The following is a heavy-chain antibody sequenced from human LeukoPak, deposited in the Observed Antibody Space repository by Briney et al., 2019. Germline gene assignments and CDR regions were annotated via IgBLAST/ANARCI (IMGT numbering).Heavy chain of an antibody. Sequence: GGSLRLSRAASGFTLSSYGMHWVRQAPGKGLEWVAVISYDGSNKYYADSVKGRFTISRDNSKNTLYLQMNSLRDEDTAVYYCARPMGYEYYFDYWGQGTLVTVSS. J-gene: IGHJ4*02. V-gene: IGHV3-30*03. D-gene: IGHD5-12*01. CDR1: GFTLSSYG. CDR3: ARPMGYEYYFDY. CDR2: ISYDGSNK.